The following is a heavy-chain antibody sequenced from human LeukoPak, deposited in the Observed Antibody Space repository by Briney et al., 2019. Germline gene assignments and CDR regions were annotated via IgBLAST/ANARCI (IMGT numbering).Heavy chain of an antibody. J-gene: IGHJ4*02. Sequence: ASVKVSCKASGYSFTSYYIHWVRQAPGQGLEWMGIINPSTGSTIYAQKFQGRVTMTRDMSTSTVYMDLSSLRSADTAVYYCARVGVEMATTLDYWGQGTLVTVSS. CDR3: ARVGVEMATTLDY. CDR2: INPSTGST. D-gene: IGHD5-24*01. V-gene: IGHV1-46*01. CDR1: GYSFTSYY.